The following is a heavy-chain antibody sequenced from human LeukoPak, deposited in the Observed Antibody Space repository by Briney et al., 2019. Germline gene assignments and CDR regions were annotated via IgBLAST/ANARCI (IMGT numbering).Heavy chain of an antibody. D-gene: IGHD5-12*01. J-gene: IGHJ4*02. CDR2: ISYSGST. Sequence: TSETLSLTCTVPGGSISSYYWNWIRQSPGKGLEWIGYISYSGSTNYNPSLKSRVTISLDTSKNQFSLKVRSVTAADTAVYYCARGFDSKSTYFDYWGQGTLVTVSS. CDR3: ARGFDSKSTYFDY. V-gene: IGHV4-59*01. CDR1: GGSISSYY.